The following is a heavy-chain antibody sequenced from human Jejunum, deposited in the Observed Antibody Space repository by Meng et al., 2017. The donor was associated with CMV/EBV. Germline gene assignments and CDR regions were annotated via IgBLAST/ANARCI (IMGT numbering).Heavy chain of an antibody. Sequence: QVTRQESGPGLGRPSETLSLTCSVSGGSVSKYYWGWIRQTPGGGLEWLGYIYNSGDIYYNPFLEGRVTISTDTSKNQFSLKLRYVTAADTAVYYCVRHGDCSSGSCYYHWLDPWGQGSLVTVSS. D-gene: IGHD2-2*01. CDR2: IYNSGDI. CDR1: GGSVSKYY. V-gene: IGHV4-59*02. J-gene: IGHJ5*01. CDR3: VRHGDCSSGSCYYHWLDP.